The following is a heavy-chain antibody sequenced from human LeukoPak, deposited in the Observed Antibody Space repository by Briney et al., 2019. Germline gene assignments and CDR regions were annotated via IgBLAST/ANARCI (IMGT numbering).Heavy chain of an antibody. Sequence: SETLSLTCAVYGGSFSGYYRSWIRQPPGKGLEWIGEINHSGSTNYNPSLKSRVTISVDTSKNQFSLKLSSVTAADTAVYYCARDARGAAAADDAFDIWGQGTMVTVSS. J-gene: IGHJ3*02. CDR1: GGSFSGYY. CDR2: INHSGST. V-gene: IGHV4-34*01. D-gene: IGHD6-13*01. CDR3: ARDARGAAAADDAFDI.